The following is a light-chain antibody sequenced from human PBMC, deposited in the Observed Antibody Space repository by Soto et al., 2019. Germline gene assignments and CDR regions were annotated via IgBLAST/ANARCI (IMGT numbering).Light chain of an antibody. CDR1: QSVSSY. CDR2: DAS. V-gene: IGKV3-11*01. J-gene: IGKJ5*01. Sequence: EIMMTQSPATLSLSPGERATLSCRASQSVSSYLAWYQQKPGQAPRLLIYDASNRATGIPARFSGSGSGTDFTLTISSLEPEDFAVYYCQQRSNRPLTFGQGTRLEIK. CDR3: QQRSNRPLT.